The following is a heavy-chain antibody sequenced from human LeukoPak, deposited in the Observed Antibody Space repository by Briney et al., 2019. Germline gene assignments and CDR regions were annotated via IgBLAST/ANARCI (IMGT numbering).Heavy chain of an antibody. J-gene: IGHJ4*02. D-gene: IGHD2-21*02. CDR2: IYTGGST. CDR3: ASSFCGGDCYSFDY. Sequence: PGGSLRLSCAASGFTFSSYSMNWVRQAPGKGLEWVSIIYTGGSTYYANSVKGRFTISRDNSKNTLYLQMNSLRAEDTAVYYCASSFCGGDCYSFDYWGQGTLVTVSS. CDR1: GFTFSSYS. V-gene: IGHV3-53*01.